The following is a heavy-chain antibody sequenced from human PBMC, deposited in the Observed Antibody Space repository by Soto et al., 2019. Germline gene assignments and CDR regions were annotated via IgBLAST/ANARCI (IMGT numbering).Heavy chain of an antibody. CDR1: GFTFSNAW. CDR2: IKSKTDGGTT. J-gene: IGHJ4*02. V-gene: IGHV3-15*07. D-gene: IGHD2-2*01. Sequence: EVQLVESGGGLVKPGGSLRLSCAASGFTFSNAWMNWVRQAPGKGLEWVGRIKSKTDGGTTDYAAPVKGRSTISRDDSKNTLYLQMNSLKTEDTAVYYCTTDLIVVVPAAPNDYWGQGTLVTVSS. CDR3: TTDLIVVVPAAPNDY.